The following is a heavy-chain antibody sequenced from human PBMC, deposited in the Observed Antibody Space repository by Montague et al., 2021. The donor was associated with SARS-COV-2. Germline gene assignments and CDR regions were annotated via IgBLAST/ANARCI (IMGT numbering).Heavy chain of an antibody. CDR1: GFTFSSHG. Sequence: SLRLSCAASGFTFSSHGMHWVRQAPGKGLEWVAVMWYDGSKENYADSVKSRFTISRDNSEHMLYLQLNSLRAEDTAVYYCARDTYSSTSGTLDFWGRGTLVTVSS. CDR3: ARDTYSSTSGTLDF. D-gene: IGHD6-13*01. J-gene: IGHJ4*02. V-gene: IGHV3-33*01. CDR2: MWYDGSKE.